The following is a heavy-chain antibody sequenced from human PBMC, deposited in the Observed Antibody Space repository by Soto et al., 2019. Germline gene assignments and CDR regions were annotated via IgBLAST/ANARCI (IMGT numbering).Heavy chain of an antibody. CDR2: IIPFLGTT. CDR1: GGTFSSYG. Sequence: ASVKVSCKASGGTFSSYGISWVRQAPGQGLEWMGRIIPFLGTTNYAQNLQDRLTVTADTSTNTAFMELSSLRSDDTAVYYCAREGYTSSSIHSFLDSWGQGTLVTVSS. J-gene: IGHJ4*02. D-gene: IGHD6-6*01. V-gene: IGHV1-69*10. CDR3: AREGYTSSSIHSFLDS.